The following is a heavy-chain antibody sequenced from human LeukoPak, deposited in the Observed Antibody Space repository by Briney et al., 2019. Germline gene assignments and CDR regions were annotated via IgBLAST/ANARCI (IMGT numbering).Heavy chain of an antibody. CDR3: ARGFRAFDF. CDR2: IWYDGSNK. CDR1: GFTFSSYG. J-gene: IGHJ3*01. V-gene: IGHV3-33*01. Sequence: GGSLRLSCAASGFTFSSYGMHWVRQAPGKGLEWVAVIWYDGSNKFYVDSVKGRFTISRDNTKNSLYLQMDSLRAEDTAVYYCARGFRAFDFWAQGTMVTVSS.